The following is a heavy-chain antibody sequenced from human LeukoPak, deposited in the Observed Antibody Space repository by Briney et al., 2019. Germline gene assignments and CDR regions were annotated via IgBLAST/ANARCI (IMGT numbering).Heavy chain of an antibody. D-gene: IGHD3-3*01. Sequence: PSETLSLTCKVSDDSISSNMYYWVWIRQPPGKGLEWIGSIYHSGNTYYNPSLQSRATMSVDRSKNQFALKLTSVTAADTAVYYCASGRFLEWLLHEYFVNWGQGTLVPVSS. CDR2: IYHSGNT. CDR3: ASGRFLEWLLHEYFVN. J-gene: IGHJ4*02. CDR1: DDSISSNMYY. V-gene: IGHV4-39*01.